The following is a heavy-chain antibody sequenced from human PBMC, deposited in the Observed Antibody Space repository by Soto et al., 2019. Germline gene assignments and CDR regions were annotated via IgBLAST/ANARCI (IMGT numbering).Heavy chain of an antibody. J-gene: IGHJ4*02. V-gene: IGHV1-69*10. CDR2: IIPILGTA. CDR1: GGTFSSYA. CDR3: ARAFGGSPRGFDY. Sequence: ASVKVSCKASGGTFSSYAISWVRQAPGQGLEWMGGIIPILGTANYAQKFQGRVTITADKSTSTAYMELSSLRSEDTAVYYCARAFGGSPRGFDYWGQGTLVTVSS. D-gene: IGHD1-26*01.